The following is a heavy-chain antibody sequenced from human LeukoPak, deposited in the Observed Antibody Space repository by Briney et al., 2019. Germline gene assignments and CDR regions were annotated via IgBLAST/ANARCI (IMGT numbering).Heavy chain of an antibody. CDR1: GGSISSFQW. D-gene: IGHD3-22*01. CDR3: ARVISSAWRQNDL. Sequence: SETLSLTCAVSGGSISSFQWWSWVRQTPEEGLEWIGEIHLGGTTFYNPSLKSRVSMSIDKSKNQFSLNLNSVTAADTAVYYCARVISSAWRQNDLWGQGTLVTVSS. J-gene: IGHJ5*02. V-gene: IGHV4-4*02. CDR2: IHLGGTT.